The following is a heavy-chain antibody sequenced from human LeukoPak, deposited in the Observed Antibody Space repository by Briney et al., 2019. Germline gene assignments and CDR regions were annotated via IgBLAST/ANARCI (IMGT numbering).Heavy chain of an antibody. V-gene: IGHV3-74*01. CDR2: INSDGSGT. CDR3: AKGGGYEAQYYYYYLDV. Sequence: GGSLRLSCAASGFTFSSYWMHWVRQAPGKGLVWVSHINSDGSGTSYADSVKGRFTISRDNAKNTLYLQMKSLRAEDTAVYYCAKGGGYEAQYYYYYLDVWGKGTTVTISS. D-gene: IGHD5-12*01. CDR1: GFTFSSYW. J-gene: IGHJ6*03.